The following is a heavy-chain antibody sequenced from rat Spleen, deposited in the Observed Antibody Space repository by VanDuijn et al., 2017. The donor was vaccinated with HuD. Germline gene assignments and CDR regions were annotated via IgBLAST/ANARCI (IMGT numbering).Heavy chain of an antibody. CDR2: ISYDGGST. CDR1: GFTFSNYG. CDR3: TTDPLATEGIVWVMDA. Sequence: EVQLVESGGGLVQPGRSMKLSCAASGFTFSNYGMAWVRQAPKKGLEWVAYISYDGGSTYYRDSVKGRFTISRDNAKSTLYLQMDSLRSEDTATYYCTTDPLATEGIVWVMDAWGQGASVTVSS. J-gene: IGHJ4*01. D-gene: IGHD1-11*01. V-gene: IGHV5-20*01.